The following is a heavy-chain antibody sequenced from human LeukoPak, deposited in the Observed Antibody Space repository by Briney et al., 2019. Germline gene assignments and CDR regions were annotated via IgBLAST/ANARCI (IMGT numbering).Heavy chain of an antibody. CDR2: IIPIFGTA. CDR3: ASSYYDSSGYYHHDY. Sequence: SVKVSCKASGGTFSSYAISWVRQAPGQGLEWMGGIIPIFGTANYAQKFQGRVTITADKSTSTAYMELSSLRSEDTAVYYCASSYYDSSGYYHHDYWGQGTLVTVSS. CDR1: GGTFSSYA. D-gene: IGHD3-22*01. J-gene: IGHJ4*02. V-gene: IGHV1-69*06.